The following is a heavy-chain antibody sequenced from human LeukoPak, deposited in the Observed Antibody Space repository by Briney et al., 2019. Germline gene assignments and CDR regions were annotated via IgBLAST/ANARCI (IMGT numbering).Heavy chain of an antibody. Sequence: SETLSLTCAVYGGSFSGYYWRWIRQPPGKGLEWIGEINHSGSTNYNPSLKSRVTISVDTSKNQFSLKLSSVTAADTAVYYCARGGFDDYPRAFDIWGQGTMVTVSS. CDR3: ARGGFDDYPRAFDI. V-gene: IGHV4-34*01. J-gene: IGHJ3*02. CDR2: INHSGST. D-gene: IGHD5-12*01. CDR1: GGSFSGYY.